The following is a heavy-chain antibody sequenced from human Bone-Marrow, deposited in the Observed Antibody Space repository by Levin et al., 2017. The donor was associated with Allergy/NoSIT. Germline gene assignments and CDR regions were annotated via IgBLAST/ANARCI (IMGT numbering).Heavy chain of an antibody. Sequence: LSLTCAASGFTFPSCTMSWVRQAPGKGLEWVSTIRSSGAETYYADSVKGRFTISRDNSKNTLYLQMNSLRAEDTAVYYCAKGDRDYYSYMDVRGKGTTVTVSS. CDR2: IRSSGAET. CDR3: AKGDRDYYSYMDV. J-gene: IGHJ6*03. CDR1: GFTFPSCT. V-gene: IGHV3-23*01.